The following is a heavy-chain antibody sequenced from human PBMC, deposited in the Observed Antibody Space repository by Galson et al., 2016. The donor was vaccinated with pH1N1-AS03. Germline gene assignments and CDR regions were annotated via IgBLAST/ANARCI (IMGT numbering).Heavy chain of an antibody. CDR3: AKSKDMAATAGDY. Sequence: SLRLSCAASGFNVSNYWMNWVRQAPGKGLVWVSLLNTDVSSTTYADSVKGRFTISRDNAENTLYLQMNSLRAEDTAVYYCAKSKDMAATAGDYWGQGTLVTVSS. D-gene: IGHD5-12*01. V-gene: IGHV3-74*01. CDR2: LNTDVSST. J-gene: IGHJ4*02. CDR1: GFNVSNYW.